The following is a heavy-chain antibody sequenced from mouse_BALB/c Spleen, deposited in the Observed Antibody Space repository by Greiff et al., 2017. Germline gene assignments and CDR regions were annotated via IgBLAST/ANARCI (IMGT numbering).Heavy chain of an antibody. CDR1: GFTFSSYA. CDR3: AREGPYGSSYFDY. CDR2: ISSGGST. D-gene: IGHD1-1*01. V-gene: IGHV5-6-5*01. Sequence: EVNVVESGGGLVKPGGSLKLSCAASGFTFSSYAMSWVRQTPEKRLEWVASISSGGSTYYPDSVKGRFTISRDNARNILYLQMSSLRSEDTAMYYCAREGPYGSSYFDYWGQGTTLTVSS. J-gene: IGHJ2*01.